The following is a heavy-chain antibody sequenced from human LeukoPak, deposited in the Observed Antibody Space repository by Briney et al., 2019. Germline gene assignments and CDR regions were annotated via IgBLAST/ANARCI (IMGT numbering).Heavy chain of an antibody. CDR3: ARGGGYAWDY. CDR1: GFSFRSYA. D-gene: IGHD5-12*01. CDR2: IWYDGSNK. Sequence: PGGSLRLSCAASGFSFRSYAMHWVCQAPGKGLEWVAGIWYDGSNKYYADSVKGRFTISRDNAKNSLYLQMNSLRADDTAVYYCARGGGYAWDYWGQGTLVTVSS. J-gene: IGHJ4*02. V-gene: IGHV3-33*01.